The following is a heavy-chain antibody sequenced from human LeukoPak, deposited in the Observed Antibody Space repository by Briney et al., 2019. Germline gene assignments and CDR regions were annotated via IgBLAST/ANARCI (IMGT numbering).Heavy chain of an antibody. V-gene: IGHV3-30*02. J-gene: IGHJ4*02. Sequence: PGGSLRLSCAASGFAFSNYGLHWVRQAPGKGLEWVAFIQYDGSNKFHKDSVKGRFTISRDNSKKTLFLQMNSLRAEDTAVYYCAKPGGRVGESLNGIDYWGQGTLVTVS. CDR3: AKPGGRVGESLNGIDY. CDR1: GFAFSNYG. D-gene: IGHD3-10*01. CDR2: IQYDGSNK.